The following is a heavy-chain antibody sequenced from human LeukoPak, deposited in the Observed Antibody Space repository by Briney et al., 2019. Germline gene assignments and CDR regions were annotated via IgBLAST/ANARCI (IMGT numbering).Heavy chain of an antibody. CDR1: GFTFSDYY. D-gene: IGHD6-13*01. CDR2: ISSSGSYR. V-gene: IGHV3-11*05. CDR3: ARADSSSWFDY. J-gene: IGHJ4*02. Sequence: GGSLRLSCDASGFTFSDYYMTWIRQAPGKGLEWVSHISSSGSYRNYADSVKGRFTISRDNAKNSLYLQMNSLRADDTAVYYCARADSSSWFDYWGQGVLVTVSS.